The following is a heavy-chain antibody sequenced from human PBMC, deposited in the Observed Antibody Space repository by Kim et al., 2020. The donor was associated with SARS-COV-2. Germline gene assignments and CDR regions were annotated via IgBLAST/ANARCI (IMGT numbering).Heavy chain of an antibody. Sequence: GGSLRLSCSASGFTFSSNAIYWVRQAPGKGLEYVSAISGNGGTTYYADSVKGRSTISRDNSKNTVYLQMSSLRVEDTALYYCVRDSYSISGRFWGQGTLVTVSS. D-gene: IGHD6-6*01. CDR2: ISGNGGTT. V-gene: IGHV3-64D*06. J-gene: IGHJ4*02. CDR1: GFTFSSNA. CDR3: VRDSYSISGRF.